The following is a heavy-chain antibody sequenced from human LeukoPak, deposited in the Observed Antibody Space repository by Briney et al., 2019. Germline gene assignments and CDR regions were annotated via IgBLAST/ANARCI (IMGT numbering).Heavy chain of an antibody. J-gene: IGHJ4*01. V-gene: IGHV3-23*01. D-gene: IGHD3-10*01. Sequence: GGSLRLSCAAAGFTFSSYAMSWVRQAPGEGLEWVSGISDNGWSTYYADSVKGRFTISRDNPKNILYLQMNSLRAEDTALYYCAKRTKLGGGSYYIDWGHGTPVTVSS. CDR2: ISDNGWST. CDR1: GFTFSSYA. CDR3: AKRTKLGGGSYYID.